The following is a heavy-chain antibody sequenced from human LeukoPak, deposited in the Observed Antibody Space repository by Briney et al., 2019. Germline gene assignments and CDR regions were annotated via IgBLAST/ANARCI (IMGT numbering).Heavy chain of an antibody. CDR1: GFTFSSYS. D-gene: IGHD2-15*01. V-gene: IGHV3-21*01. Sequence: PGGSLRLSCAASGFTFSSYSMNWVRQAPGKGLEWVSSNSSSSSYIKYADSVKGRFTISRDNAKNSLYLQMDSLRAEDTAVYHCARVYCSGGDCYSVFDYWGQGTLVTVSS. CDR2: NSSSSSYI. CDR3: ARVYCSGGDCYSVFDY. J-gene: IGHJ4*02.